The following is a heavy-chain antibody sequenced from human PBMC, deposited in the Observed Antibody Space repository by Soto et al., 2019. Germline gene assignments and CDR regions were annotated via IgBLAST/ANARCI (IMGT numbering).Heavy chain of an antibody. CDR3: ARDMGDIVVVPAAVGAFDY. CDR2: IIPILGIA. D-gene: IGHD2-2*01. V-gene: IGHV1-69*04. CDR1: GGTFSSYT. Sequence: ASVKVSCKASGGTFSSYTISWVRQAPGQGLEWMGRIIPILGIANYAQKFQGRVTITADKSTSTAYMELSSLRSEDTAVYYCARDMGDIVVVPAAVGAFDYWGQGTLVTVSS. J-gene: IGHJ4*02.